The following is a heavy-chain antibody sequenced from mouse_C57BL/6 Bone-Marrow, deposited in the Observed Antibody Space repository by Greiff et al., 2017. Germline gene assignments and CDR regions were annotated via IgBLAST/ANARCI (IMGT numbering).Heavy chain of an antibody. V-gene: IGHV3-8*01. J-gene: IGHJ4*01. D-gene: IGHD2-3*01. CDR1: GYSITRDY. CDR3: AGGYSYYAMDY. Sequence: VQLQQSGPGLAKPSQTLSLTCSVTGYSITRDYWNWIRKFPGNKLEYMGYISYSGSTYYNPSLKSRISITRDTSKNQYYLQLNSVTTEDTATYYCAGGYSYYAMDYWGQGTSVTVSA. CDR2: ISYSGST.